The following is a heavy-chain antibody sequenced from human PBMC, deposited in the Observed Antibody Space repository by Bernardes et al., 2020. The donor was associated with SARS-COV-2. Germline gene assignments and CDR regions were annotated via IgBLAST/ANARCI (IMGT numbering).Heavy chain of an antibody. Sequence: SETLSLTCTVSGGSISSSDYYWGWIRQPPGKGLDWIGSIYYSGSTYYNPSLKSRVTISVDTSKNQFSLKLSSVTAADTAVYHCARHFFPGHRNTYYDFWSGYYRTGFDYWGQGTLVTVSS. CDR3: ARHFFPGHRNTYYDFWSGYYRTGFDY. V-gene: IGHV4-39*01. CDR2: IYYSGST. CDR1: GGSISSSDYY. D-gene: IGHD3-3*01. J-gene: IGHJ4*02.